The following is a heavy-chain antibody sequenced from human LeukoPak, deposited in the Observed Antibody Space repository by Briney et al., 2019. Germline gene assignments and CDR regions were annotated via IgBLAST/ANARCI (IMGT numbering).Heavy chain of an antibody. Sequence: PGGSLRLSCAASGFTFGSYAMSWVRQAPGKGLEWVSAISGSGGSTYYADSVKGRFTISRDNSKNTLYLQMNSLRAEDTAVYYCAKDPSYYDSSGYYHYYFDYWGQGTLVTVSS. D-gene: IGHD3-22*01. CDR3: AKDPSYYDSSGYYHYYFDY. V-gene: IGHV3-23*01. CDR2: ISGSGGST. J-gene: IGHJ4*02. CDR1: GFTFGSYA.